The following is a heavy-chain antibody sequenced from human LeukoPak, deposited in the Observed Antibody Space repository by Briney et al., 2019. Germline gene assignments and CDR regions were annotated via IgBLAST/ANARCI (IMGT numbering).Heavy chain of an antibody. Sequence: SETLSLTCTVSGGSVSSGSYYWSWIRQPPGKGLEWIGYIYYSGSTNYNPSLKSRVTISVDTSKNQFSLKLSSVTAADTAVYYRARESRFNDNYYYYYGMDVWGQGTTVTVSS. V-gene: IGHV4-61*01. D-gene: IGHD1-1*01. CDR1: GGSVSSGSYY. CDR3: ARESRFNDNYYYYYGMDV. J-gene: IGHJ6*02. CDR2: IYYSGST.